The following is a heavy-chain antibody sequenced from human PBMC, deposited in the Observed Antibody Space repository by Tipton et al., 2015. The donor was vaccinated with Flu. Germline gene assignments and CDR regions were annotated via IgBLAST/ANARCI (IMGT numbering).Heavy chain of an antibody. D-gene: IGHD6-19*01. CDR1: GFIFSSYE. CDR2: ISSSSSFI. J-gene: IGHJ4*02. Sequence: SLRLSCAASGFIFSSYEMNWVRQAPGKGLEWVSFISSSSSFIYYADSVKGRFTISRDNAKNSLFLQMNSLRAEDTAVYYCARGARIAVSKEYLFDYWGQGTLLTVSS. V-gene: IGHV3-21*01. CDR3: ARGARIAVSKEYLFDY.